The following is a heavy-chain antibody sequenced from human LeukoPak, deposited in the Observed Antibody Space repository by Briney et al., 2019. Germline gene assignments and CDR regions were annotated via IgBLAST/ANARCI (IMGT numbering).Heavy chain of an antibody. CDR1: GFTFSSYG. J-gene: IGHJ4*02. Sequence: PGGSLRLSCAASGFTFSSYGMHWVRQAPGKGLEWVAFIRYDGSNKYYADSVKGRFTISRDNPKNSLYVQMNSLRAEDTAIYYCARLYRSSSWYGIDYWGQGTLVTVSS. V-gene: IGHV3-30*02. D-gene: IGHD6-13*01. CDR3: ARLYRSSSWYGIDY. CDR2: IRYDGSNK.